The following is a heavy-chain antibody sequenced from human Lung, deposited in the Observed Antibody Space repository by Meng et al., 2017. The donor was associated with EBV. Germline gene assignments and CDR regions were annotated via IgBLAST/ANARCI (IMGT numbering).Heavy chain of an antibody. CDR2: INYSGIT. D-gene: IGHD2-2*01. Sequence: QGQLQQWGEGLLKPSETLSLTCGVSGRSFSSSYWSWICQPPGKGLEWIGQINYSGITNYNPSLKSRVTISVDTSKNQFSLSLNSVTAADTAVYYCARGGTSSAPFDYWGQGTLVTVSS. V-gene: IGHV4-34*01. CDR3: ARGGTSSAPFDY. CDR1: GRSFSSSY. J-gene: IGHJ4*02.